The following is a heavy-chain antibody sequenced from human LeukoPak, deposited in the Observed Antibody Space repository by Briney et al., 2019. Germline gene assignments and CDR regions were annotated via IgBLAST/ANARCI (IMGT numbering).Heavy chain of an antibody. D-gene: IGHD3-22*01. Sequence: SETLSLTCTVSGGSISSYYWSWIRQPPGKGLEWIGYIYYSGSTNYNPSLKSRVTISVDTSKNQFSLKLSSVTAADTAVYYCARIAYYYDSSGIIYYFDYWGQGTLVTVSS. CDR3: ARIAYYYDSSGIIYYFDY. J-gene: IGHJ4*02. CDR1: GGSISSYY. CDR2: IYYSGST. V-gene: IGHV4-59*01.